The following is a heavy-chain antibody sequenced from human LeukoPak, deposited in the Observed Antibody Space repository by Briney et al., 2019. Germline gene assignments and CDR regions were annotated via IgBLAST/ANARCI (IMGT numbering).Heavy chain of an antibody. J-gene: IGHJ4*02. D-gene: IGHD2-2*01. CDR1: GFTFSSYG. CDR3: AKGYQGYCSSTSCYGDFDY. CDR2: ISYDGSNK. V-gene: IGHV3-30*18. Sequence: GGSLRLSCAASGFTFSSYGMHWVRQAPGKGLEWVAVISYDGSNKYYADSVKGRFTISRDNSKNTLYLQMNSLRAEDTAVYYCAKGYQGYCSSTSCYGDFDYWGQGTLVTVSS.